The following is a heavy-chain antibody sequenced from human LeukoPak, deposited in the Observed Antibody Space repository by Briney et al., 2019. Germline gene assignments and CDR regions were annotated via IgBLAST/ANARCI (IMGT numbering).Heavy chain of an antibody. CDR2: ISGDGGST. Sequence: PGGSLRLSCAASGFTFDDYAMHWVRQAPGKGLEWVSLISGDGGSTYYADSVKGRYTISRDNSKNSLYLQMNSLRTEDTALYYCAKDTSSSDYAYYFDYWGQGSLVTVSS. D-gene: IGHD5-12*01. V-gene: IGHV3-43*02. CDR1: GFTFDDYA. J-gene: IGHJ4*02. CDR3: AKDTSSSDYAYYFDY.